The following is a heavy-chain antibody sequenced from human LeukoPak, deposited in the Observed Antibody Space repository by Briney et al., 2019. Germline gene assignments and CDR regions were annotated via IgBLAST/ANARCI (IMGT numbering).Heavy chain of an antibody. CDR1: GFTFSSYG. J-gene: IGHJ6*03. CDR2: IRYDGSNK. Sequence: GGSLRLSCAASGFTFSSYGMHWVRQAPGKGLEWVAVIRYDGSNKYYADSVKGRFTISRDNSKNTLYLQMNSLRAEDTAVYYCAKPPSSSSPYYYYYYMDVWGKGTTVTVSS. CDR3: AKPPSSSSPYYYYYYMDV. V-gene: IGHV3-30*02. D-gene: IGHD6-6*01.